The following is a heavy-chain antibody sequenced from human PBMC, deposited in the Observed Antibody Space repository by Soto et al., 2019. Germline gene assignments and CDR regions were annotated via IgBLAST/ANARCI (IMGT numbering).Heavy chain of an antibody. J-gene: IGHJ4*02. Sequence: PGGSLRLSCAASGFAFDSHAMSWVRQAPGKGLEWVSAISGSGINTFYADSVKGRFTISRDNSKQTLSLQMNSLRAEDTAVYYCATVPPYYFDSNVWGQGTLVTVSS. V-gene: IGHV3-23*01. CDR3: ATVPPYYFDSNV. D-gene: IGHD3-10*01. CDR1: GFAFDSHA. CDR2: ISGSGINT.